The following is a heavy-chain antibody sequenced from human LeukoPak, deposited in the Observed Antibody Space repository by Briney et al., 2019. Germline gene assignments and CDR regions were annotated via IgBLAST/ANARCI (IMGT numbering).Heavy chain of an antibody. J-gene: IGHJ4*02. CDR3: TRDQTPYY. Sequence: GGSLRLSCIASGFTFGDYAMTWVRQAPGKGLEWVGFIRSKVYGGTPEYAASVKGRFTISRDDSKGIAYPQMSSLKTEDTAVYYCTRDQTPYYWGQGTLVTVSS. CDR2: IRSKVYGGTP. V-gene: IGHV3-49*04. CDR1: GFTFGDYA.